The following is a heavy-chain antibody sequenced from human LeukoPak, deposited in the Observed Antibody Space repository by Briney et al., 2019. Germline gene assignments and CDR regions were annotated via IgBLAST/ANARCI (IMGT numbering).Heavy chain of an antibody. J-gene: IGHJ4*02. CDR1: GGSISSSSYY. V-gene: IGHV4-39*01. CDR2: IYYSGST. Sequence: SETLSLACTVSGGSISSSSYYWGWIRQPPGKGLEWIGSIYYSGSTYYNPSLKSRVTISVDTSKSQFSLKLSSVTAADTAVYYCASNIYCSGGSCYDYWGQGTLVTVSS. CDR3: ASNIYCSGGSCYDY. D-gene: IGHD2-15*01.